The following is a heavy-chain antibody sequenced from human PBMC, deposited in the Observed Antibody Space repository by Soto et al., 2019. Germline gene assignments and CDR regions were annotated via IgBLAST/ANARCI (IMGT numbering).Heavy chain of an antibody. Sequence: SETLSLTCTVSGGSISSGGYYWSWIRQHPGKGLEWIGYIYYSGSTYYNPSLKSRVTISVDTSKNQFSLKLSSVTAADTAVYYCARDMYYYDSSGYTGYYYGMDVWGQGTTVTVSS. V-gene: IGHV4-31*03. CDR3: ARDMYYYDSSGYTGYYYGMDV. CDR2: IYYSGST. J-gene: IGHJ6*02. CDR1: GGSISSGGYY. D-gene: IGHD3-22*01.